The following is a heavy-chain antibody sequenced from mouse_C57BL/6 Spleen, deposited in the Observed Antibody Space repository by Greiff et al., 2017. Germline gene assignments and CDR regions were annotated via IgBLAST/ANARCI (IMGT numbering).Heavy chain of an antibody. CDR3: ARRRDSSGYDYFDY. Sequence: VKLQESGAELVKPGASVKMSCKASGYTFTTYPIEWMKQNHGKSLEWIGNFHPYNDDTKYNEKFKGKATLTVEKSSSTVYLELSRLTSDDSAVYYCARRRDSSGYDYFDYWGQGTTLTVSS. CDR2: FHPYNDDT. D-gene: IGHD3-2*02. V-gene: IGHV1-47*01. CDR1: GYTFTTYP. J-gene: IGHJ2*01.